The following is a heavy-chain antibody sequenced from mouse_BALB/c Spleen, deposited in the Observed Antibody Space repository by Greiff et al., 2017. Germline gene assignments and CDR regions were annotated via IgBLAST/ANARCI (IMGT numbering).Heavy chain of an antibody. J-gene: IGHJ2*01. CDR3: TLGITTVPY. Sequence: QVQLQQSGAELQQPGTSVKMPCKATGYTFTKYRMRWVRQKLGQGLEWIASVDPGNSNTEYNQKFKGKTSLTEYKSSSTAYIELSSLTSEDSVVYYCTLGITTVPYWGQGTTLTVSS. V-gene: IGHV1-8*01. D-gene: IGHD1-1*01. CDR1: GYTFTKYR. CDR2: VDPGNSNT.